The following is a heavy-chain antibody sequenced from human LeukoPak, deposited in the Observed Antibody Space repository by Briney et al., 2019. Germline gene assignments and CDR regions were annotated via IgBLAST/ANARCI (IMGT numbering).Heavy chain of an antibody. D-gene: IGHD1-26*01. CDR1: GGSITTHY. Sequence: PSETLPLTCTVSGGSITTHYCSWIRHPAGKGLEWIGRIHTSGSTNYNPSLEGRATMSLDTSKNQFSLNLSSVTAADTALYYCARNLGYNWFGPWGQGTLVTVSS. CDR2: IHTSGST. J-gene: IGHJ5*02. CDR3: ARNLGYNWFGP. V-gene: IGHV4-4*07.